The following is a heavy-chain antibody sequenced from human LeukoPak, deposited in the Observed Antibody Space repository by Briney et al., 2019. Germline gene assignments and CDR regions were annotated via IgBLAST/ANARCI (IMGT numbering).Heavy chain of an antibody. V-gene: IGHV3-74*01. CDR1: GFTFTSYW. CDR3: ARGYSVRGDY. Sequence: GGSLRLSCAASGFTFTSYWMHWVRQVPAEGLVWVSRIHSDGTSTNYADSVKGRFTISRDNAKNTLYLQMNSLRVEDTAVYYCARGYSVRGDYWGQGTLVTVSS. J-gene: IGHJ4*02. CDR2: IHSDGTST. D-gene: IGHD2-21*01.